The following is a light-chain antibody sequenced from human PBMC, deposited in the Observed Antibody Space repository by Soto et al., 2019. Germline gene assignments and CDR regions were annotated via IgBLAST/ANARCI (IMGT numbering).Light chain of an antibody. Sequence: DIVMTQSPDSLAVSLGERATINCKSSQSVLYSSNNKNYLAWYQQKPGQPPKLLIYWASTRESGVPDRFSGSRSGTDFTLTISSLQAEDVAVYYCQQYYSTPLTFGGGTKAEIK. CDR3: QQYYSTPLT. V-gene: IGKV4-1*01. J-gene: IGKJ4*01. CDR2: WAS. CDR1: QSVLYSSNNKNY.